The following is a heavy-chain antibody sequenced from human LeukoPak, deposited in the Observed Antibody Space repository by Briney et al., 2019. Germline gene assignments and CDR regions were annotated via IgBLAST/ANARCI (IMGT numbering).Heavy chain of an antibody. Sequence: GGSLRLSCVVSGFTFDDYAMHWVRQAPGKGLEWVSGIGWNSGSIDYADSVKGRFTISRDNAQNSLYLQMNSLRAEDTAVYYCGRGHVTIDTGYWGQGTLVTVSS. CDR2: IGWNSGSI. CDR3: GRGHVTIDTGY. J-gene: IGHJ4*02. D-gene: IGHD3-3*01. V-gene: IGHV3-9*01. CDR1: GFTFDDYA.